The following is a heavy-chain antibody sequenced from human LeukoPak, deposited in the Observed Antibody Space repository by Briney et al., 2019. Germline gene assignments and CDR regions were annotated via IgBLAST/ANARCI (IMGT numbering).Heavy chain of an antibody. V-gene: IGHV3-74*01. Sequence: QPGGSLRLSCAASGFTFSSYWMHWVRQAPGNGLVWVSHISGDGSRTSYADSVKGRFTISRDNAKNTLYLQMNSLRDEDTAVYYCARDPQSSGFINVADAFDIWGQGTMVTVSS. CDR3: ARDPQSSGFINVADAFDI. CDR2: ISGDGSRT. J-gene: IGHJ3*02. D-gene: IGHD3-22*01. CDR1: GFTFSSYW.